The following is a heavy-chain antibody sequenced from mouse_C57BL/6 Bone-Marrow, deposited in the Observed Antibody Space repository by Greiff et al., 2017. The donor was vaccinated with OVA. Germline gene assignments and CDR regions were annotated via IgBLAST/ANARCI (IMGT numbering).Heavy chain of an antibody. D-gene: IGHD1-1*01. V-gene: IGHV1-7*01. J-gene: IGHJ2*01. CDR3: ALSSYGSSPYFDY. CDR2: INPSSGYT. CDR1: GYTFTSYW. Sequence: VQLQQSGAELAKPGASVKLSCKASGYTFTSYWMHWVKQRPGQGLEWIGYINPSSGYTKYNQKFKDKATLTADKSSSTAYMQLSSLTYEDSAVYYCALSSYGSSPYFDYWGQGTTLTVSS.